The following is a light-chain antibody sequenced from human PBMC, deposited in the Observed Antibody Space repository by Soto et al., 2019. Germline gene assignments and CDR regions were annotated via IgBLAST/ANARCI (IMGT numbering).Light chain of an antibody. Sequence: QSLLTQPASLSVSPGQSITSSCAGTSSDIGGSKYVSWYQQHPGKAPKLIIYEVTYRPSGVSARFSGSKSGNTASLTVSGLQAEDEADYYCSSYTSSGTLYVFGTGTKVTVL. CDR2: EVT. CDR3: SSYTSSGTLYV. J-gene: IGLJ1*01. CDR1: SSDIGGSKY. V-gene: IGLV2-14*01.